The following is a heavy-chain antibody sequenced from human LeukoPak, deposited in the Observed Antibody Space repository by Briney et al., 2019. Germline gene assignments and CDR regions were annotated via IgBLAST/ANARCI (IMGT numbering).Heavy chain of an antibody. J-gene: IGHJ4*02. Sequence: SETLSLTCSVSGGSMSGYYWSWIRQPPGQGLEWIGFIYYRGDTKYNPSLKSRVTISVDTSKNQFSLKLSSVTAADTAVYYCARHREYYGSGSQTYYFDYWGQGTLVTVSS. CDR2: IYYRGDT. CDR3: ARHREYYGSGSQTYYFDY. D-gene: IGHD3-10*01. V-gene: IGHV4-59*08. CDR1: GGSMSGYY.